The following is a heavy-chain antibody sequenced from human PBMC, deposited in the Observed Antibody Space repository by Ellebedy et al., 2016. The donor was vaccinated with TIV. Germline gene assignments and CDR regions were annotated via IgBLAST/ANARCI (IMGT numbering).Heavy chain of an antibody. J-gene: IGHJ4*02. CDR3: ARGLARDY. Sequence: MPSETLSLTCTVSGGSISSSSFNWGWNRQPPGKGLEWIGNIWHTGTSWYNTSLKSRVTISVDTSKNQLSLNLSSVTAADTAVYYCARGLARDYWGQGTLVTVSS. CDR1: GGSISSSSFN. V-gene: IGHV4-39*07. CDR2: IWHTGTS.